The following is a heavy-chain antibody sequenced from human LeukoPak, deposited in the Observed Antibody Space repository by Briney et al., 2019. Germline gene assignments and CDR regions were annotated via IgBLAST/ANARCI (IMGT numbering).Heavy chain of an antibody. J-gene: IGHJ3*02. V-gene: IGHV3-23*01. CDR3: AKTKGSGSSFQAFDI. Sequence: GGSLRLSCAASGFTFSTYAMSWVRQAPGKGLECVSAISGSGGSTYSAGSVKGRFTISRDNPKNTLYLQMNSLRAEDTAVYSCAKTKGSGSSFQAFDIWGQGTMVTVSS. D-gene: IGHD1-26*01. CDR1: GFTFSTYA. CDR2: ISGSGGST.